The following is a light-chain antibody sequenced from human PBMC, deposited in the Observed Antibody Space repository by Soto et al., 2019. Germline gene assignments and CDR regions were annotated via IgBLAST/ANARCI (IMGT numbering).Light chain of an antibody. CDR3: QQYGSSGT. CDR1: QSVSSSY. CDR2: GAS. V-gene: IGKV3-20*01. J-gene: IGKJ4*02. Sequence: EIVLTQSPGTLSLSPGERATLSCRASQSVSSSYLAWYQQKPGQAPRLLIYGASSRATGIPERFSGSGSGTDFTLTISRLEPEDFAVYYCQQYGSSGTFGKGTNVEIK.